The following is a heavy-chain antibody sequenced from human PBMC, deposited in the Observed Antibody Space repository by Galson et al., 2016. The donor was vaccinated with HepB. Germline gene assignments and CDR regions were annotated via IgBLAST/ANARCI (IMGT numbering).Heavy chain of an antibody. D-gene: IGHD6-6*01. CDR1: GFIFRSYG. CDR3: AKDLDQLVPIYYFDY. V-gene: IGHV3-30*18. J-gene: IGHJ4*02. CDR2: ISSDGSNK. Sequence: SLRLSCAASGFIFRSYGMHWVRQAPGKGLEWVAVISSDGSNKYYADSVKGRFTISRDNSKNTLYLQMNSLRPEDTAVYNCAKDLDQLVPIYYFDYWGQGTLVTVSS.